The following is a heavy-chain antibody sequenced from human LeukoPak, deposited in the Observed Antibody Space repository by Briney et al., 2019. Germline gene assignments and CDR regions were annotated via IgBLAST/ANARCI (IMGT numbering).Heavy chain of an antibody. CDR2: ISSSGTTI. J-gene: IGHJ4*02. Sequence: PGGSLRLSCAASGFIFSDYYMSRIRQAPGKGLEWVSYISSSGTTIYYADSVKGRFTISRDNAKNSLYLQMNSLRVEDSALYYCARDPNWNYVDYWGQGTLVTVSS. V-gene: IGHV3-11*04. D-gene: IGHD1-1*01. CDR1: GFIFSDYY. CDR3: ARDPNWNYVDY.